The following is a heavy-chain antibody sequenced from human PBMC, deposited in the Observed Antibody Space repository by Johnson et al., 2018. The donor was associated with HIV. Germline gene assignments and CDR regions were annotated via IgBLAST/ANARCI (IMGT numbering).Heavy chain of an antibody. V-gene: IGHV3-66*01. CDR1: GLTVSGNY. CDR3: AKDMVVRENGAFDI. Sequence: VHLVESGGGLVQPGGSLRLSCAASGLTVSGNYMNWVRQAPGKGLEWVSVIYSDGGTYYADSVQGRFTLSRDNAKNSLYLQMNSLRAEDTALYYCAKDMVVRENGAFDIWGQGTMVTVSS. CDR2: IYSDGGT. J-gene: IGHJ3*02. D-gene: IGHD3-10*01.